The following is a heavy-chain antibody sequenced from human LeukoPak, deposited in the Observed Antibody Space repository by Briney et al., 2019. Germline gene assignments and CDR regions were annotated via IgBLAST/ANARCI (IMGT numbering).Heavy chain of an antibody. J-gene: IGHJ4*02. V-gene: IGHV4-59*08. CDR3: ARIMVRGVIATPYFDY. D-gene: IGHD3-10*01. Sequence: EPSETLSLTCTVSGGSISSYYWSWIRQPPGKGLEWIGYTYYSGSTNYNPSLKSRVTISVDTSKNQFSLKLSSVTAADTAVYYCARIMVRGVIATPYFDYWGQGTLVTVSS. CDR1: GGSISSYY. CDR2: TYYSGST.